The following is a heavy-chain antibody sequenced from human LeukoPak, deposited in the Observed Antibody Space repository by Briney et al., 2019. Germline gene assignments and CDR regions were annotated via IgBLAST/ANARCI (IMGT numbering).Heavy chain of an antibody. CDR1: GGSISSYY. Sequence: SETLSLTCTVSGGSISSYYWSWIRQPPGKGLEWIGYIYYSGSTNYNPSLKSRVTISVDTPKNQFSLKLSSVTAADTAVYYCARYTYYDFWSGYQTYGMDVWGQGTTVTVSS. CDR2: IYYSGST. CDR3: ARYTYYDFWSGYQTYGMDV. V-gene: IGHV4-59*08. J-gene: IGHJ6*02. D-gene: IGHD3-3*01.